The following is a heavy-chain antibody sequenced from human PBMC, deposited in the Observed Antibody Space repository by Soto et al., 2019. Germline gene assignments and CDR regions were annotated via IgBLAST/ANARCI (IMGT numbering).Heavy chain of an antibody. D-gene: IGHD5-18*01. CDR2: ISSSSSTI. V-gene: IGHV3-48*01. CDR3: AKVGFPYSYGYLFYY. CDR1: GLNLRSYR. Sequence: GSLGISFGSPGLNLRSYRMKRVRQAPRKGLEWVSYISSSSSTIYYADSVKGRFTISRDNAKNSLYLQMNSLRVEDTAVYYCAKVGFPYSYGYLFYYWGQGTLVTVSS. J-gene: IGHJ4*02.